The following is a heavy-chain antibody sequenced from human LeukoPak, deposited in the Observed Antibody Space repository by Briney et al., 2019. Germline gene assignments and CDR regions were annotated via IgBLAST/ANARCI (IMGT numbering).Heavy chain of an antibody. J-gene: IGHJ4*02. CDR1: GYTFTSYG. D-gene: IGHD3-3*01. Sequence: ASVKVSFKASGYTFTSYGISWVRQAPGQGLEWMGWISAYNGNTNYAQKLQGRVTMTTDTSTSTAYMELRSLRSDDTAVYYCARSDIPSFGMVRFLEWLTFWGQGTLVTVSS. CDR2: ISAYNGNT. V-gene: IGHV1-18*01. CDR3: ARSDIPSFGMVRFLEWLTF.